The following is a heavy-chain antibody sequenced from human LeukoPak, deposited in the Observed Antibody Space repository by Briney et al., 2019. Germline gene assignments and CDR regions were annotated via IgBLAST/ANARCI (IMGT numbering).Heavy chain of an antibody. Sequence: GGSLRLSRAASGFINSGFFMTWVRQAPAKGLEGVANKKEDGSEKYYVDSVRGRFTSPRDNAKNSLYLQMNNLRAEDTAVYYCARPFGNGWFLRDYWGRGTLVTVSS. CDR2: KKEDGSEK. CDR3: ARPFGNGWFLRDY. D-gene: IGHD6-19*01. J-gene: IGHJ4*02. CDR1: GFINSGFF. V-gene: IGHV3-7*01.